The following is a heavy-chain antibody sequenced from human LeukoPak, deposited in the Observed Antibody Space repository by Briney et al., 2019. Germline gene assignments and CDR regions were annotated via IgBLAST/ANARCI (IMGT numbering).Heavy chain of an antibody. CDR2: ISAIDSTT. J-gene: IGHJ5*02. Sequence: QPGGSLRLSCAASGFTFSNYEMTWVRQAPGKGLEWVSYISAIDSTTYYADSVKGRFTISRDNAKNSLYLQMNSLRVEDTAVYHCARGLASSNWPHWFDPWGQGTLVSVSS. V-gene: IGHV3-48*03. CDR1: GFTFSNYE. CDR3: ARGLASSNWPHWFDP. D-gene: IGHD6-13*01.